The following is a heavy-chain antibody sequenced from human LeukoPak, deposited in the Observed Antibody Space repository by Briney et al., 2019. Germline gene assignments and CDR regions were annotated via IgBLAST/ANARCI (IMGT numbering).Heavy chain of an antibody. V-gene: IGHV4-39*01. CDR1: GGSISSSSYY. CDR2: IYYSGST. J-gene: IGHJ4*02. CDR3: ARHLTSYGSSWYPQFDY. D-gene: IGHD6-13*01. Sequence: SETLSLTCTVSGGSISSSSYYWGWIRQPPGKGLEWVGTIYYSGSTYYNPSLKSRVTISVDTSKNQFSLKLNSVTAADTAVYYCARHLTSYGSSWYPQFDYWGQGTLVTVSS.